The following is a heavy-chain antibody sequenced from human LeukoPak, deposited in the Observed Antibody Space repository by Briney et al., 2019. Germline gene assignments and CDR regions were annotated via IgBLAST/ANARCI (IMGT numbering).Heavy chain of an antibody. CDR2: IYTSGST. J-gene: IGHJ3*02. D-gene: IGHD6-13*01. V-gene: IGHV4-61*02. CDR3: ARGTNGIPVLVYSSRWWDAFDI. Sequence: SETLSLTCTVSGGSISSGSYYWSWIRQPAGKGLEWIGRIYTSGSTNYNPSLKSRVTISVDTSKNQFSLKLSSVTAADTAVYYCARGTNGIPVLVYSSRWWDAFDIWGQGTMVTVSS. CDR1: GGSISSGSYY.